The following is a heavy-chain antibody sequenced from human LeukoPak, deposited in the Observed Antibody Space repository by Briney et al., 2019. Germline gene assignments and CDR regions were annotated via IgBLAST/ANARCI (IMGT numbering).Heavy chain of an antibody. CDR3: ARSSSPPNWFDP. Sequence: GGSLRLSCAASGFTFSSYWMHWFPQAPGKGRVGVSRINSDGSSTSYADSVKGRFTISRDNAKNTLYLQMNSLRAEDTAVYYCARSSSPPNWFDPWGQGTLVTVSS. CDR1: GFTFSSYW. D-gene: IGHD6-13*01. J-gene: IGHJ5*02. V-gene: IGHV3-74*01. CDR2: INSDGSST.